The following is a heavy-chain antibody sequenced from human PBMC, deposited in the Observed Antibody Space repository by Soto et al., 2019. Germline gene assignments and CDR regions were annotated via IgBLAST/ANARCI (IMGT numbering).Heavy chain of an antibody. CDR3: ARQVTQLSYYYYGMDV. CDR1: GYSFTSYW. D-gene: IGHD2-21*02. J-gene: IGHJ6*02. V-gene: IGHV5-10-1*01. CDR2: IDPSDSYT. Sequence: GESLKISCKGSGYSFTSYWISWVRQMPGKGLEWMGRIDPSDSYTNYSPSFQGHVTISADKSISTAYLQWSSLKASDTAMYYCARQVTQLSYYYYGMDVWSQGTTVPVSS.